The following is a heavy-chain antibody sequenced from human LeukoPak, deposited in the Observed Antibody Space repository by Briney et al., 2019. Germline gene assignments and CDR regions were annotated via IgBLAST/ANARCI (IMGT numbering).Heavy chain of an antibody. CDR1: GGSISSGGYY. CDR3: ARDGPSSIVVVPAAMGWYFDL. D-gene: IGHD2-2*01. V-gene: IGHV4-30-2*01. J-gene: IGHJ2*01. Sequence: SETLSLTCTVSGGSISSGGYYWSWIRQPPGKGLEWIGYIYHSGSTYYNPSLKSRVTISVDRSKNQFSLKLSSVTAADTAVYYCARDGPSSIVVVPAAMGWYFDLWGRGTLVTVSS. CDR2: IYHSGST.